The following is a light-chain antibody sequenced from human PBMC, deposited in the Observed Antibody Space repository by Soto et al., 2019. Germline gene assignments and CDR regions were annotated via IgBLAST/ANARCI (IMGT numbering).Light chain of an antibody. Sequence: DIVMTQSPDSLAVSLGERATINCKSSQSVLYFSNNKNSLAWYQQKPGQPPKLLIYWASTRESGVPDRFSGSGSGTDFTLTISSLQAEDVAVYYCQQYYSTPPYTFGQGTKVEIK. V-gene: IGKV4-1*01. CDR3: QQYYSTPPYT. CDR1: QSVLYFSNNKNS. CDR2: WAS. J-gene: IGKJ2*01.